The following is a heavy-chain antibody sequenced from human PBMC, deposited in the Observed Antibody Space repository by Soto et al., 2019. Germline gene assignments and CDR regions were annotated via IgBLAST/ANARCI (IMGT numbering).Heavy chain of an antibody. Sequence: SETLSLTCTVSGGSISSSSYYWGWIRQPPGKGLEWIGSIYYSGSTYYNPSLKSRVTISVDTSKNQFSLKLSSVTAADTAVYYCARQIRAGQYYFDYWGQGTLVTVSS. J-gene: IGHJ4*02. CDR2: IYYSGST. CDR1: GGSISSSSYY. V-gene: IGHV4-39*01. CDR3: ARQIRAGQYYFDY. D-gene: IGHD3-10*01.